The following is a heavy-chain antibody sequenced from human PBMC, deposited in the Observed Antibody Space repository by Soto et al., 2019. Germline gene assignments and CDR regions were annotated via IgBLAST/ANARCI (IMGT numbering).Heavy chain of an antibody. Sequence: ASVKVSCKASGGTFSSYTISWVRQAPGQGLEWMGRIIPILGIANYAQKFQGRVTITADKSTSTAYMELSSLRSEETAVYYCARIGHVDTAMAYDSVTTPDYYYYYYMDVWGKGTTVTVSS. CDR3: ARIGHVDTAMAYDSVTTPDYYYYYYMDV. V-gene: IGHV1-69*02. J-gene: IGHJ6*03. D-gene: IGHD5-18*01. CDR1: GGTFSSYT. CDR2: IIPILGIA.